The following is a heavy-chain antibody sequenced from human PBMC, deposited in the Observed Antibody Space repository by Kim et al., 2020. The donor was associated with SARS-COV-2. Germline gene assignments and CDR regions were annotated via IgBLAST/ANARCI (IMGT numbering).Heavy chain of an antibody. D-gene: IGHD3-10*01. Sequence: ASVKGRITISRDDSKSIAYLQMNSLKTEDTAVYYCTRDRGITMVRGVPDYWGQGTLVTVSS. J-gene: IGHJ4*02. CDR3: TRDRGITMVRGVPDY. V-gene: IGHV3-49*02.